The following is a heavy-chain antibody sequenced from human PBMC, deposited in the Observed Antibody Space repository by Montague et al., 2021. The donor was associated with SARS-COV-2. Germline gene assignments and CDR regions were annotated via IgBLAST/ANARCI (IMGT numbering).Heavy chain of an antibody. CDR2: IYYSGST. V-gene: IGHV4-59*01. CDR3: ARDTGEYCSGGSCLYGMDV. J-gene: IGHJ6*02. Sequence: SETLSLTCTVSSGSISSYYWSWIRQPPGKGLEWIGYIYYSGSTNYNPSLKSRVTISVDTSKNQFSLKLSSVTAADTAVYYCARDTGEYCSGGSCLYGMDVWGQGTMVTVSS. D-gene: IGHD2-15*01. CDR1: SGSISSYY.